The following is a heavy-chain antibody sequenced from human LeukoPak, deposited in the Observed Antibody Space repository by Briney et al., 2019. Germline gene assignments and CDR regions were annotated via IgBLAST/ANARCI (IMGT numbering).Heavy chain of an antibody. Sequence: PGGSLRLSCAASGFTVSCNYMGWVRQAPGKGLEWVSVIDNGGSTYYADSVKGRFTISRDNSKNTLYLQMNSLRAEDTAVYYCAREGSAQALGNWGQGTLVSVSS. D-gene: IGHD6-6*01. CDR2: IDNGGST. CDR3: AREGSAQALGN. CDR1: GFTVSCNY. V-gene: IGHV3-53*01. J-gene: IGHJ4*02.